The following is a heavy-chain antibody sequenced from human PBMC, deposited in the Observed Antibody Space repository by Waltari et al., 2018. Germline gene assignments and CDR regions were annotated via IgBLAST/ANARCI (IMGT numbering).Heavy chain of an antibody. Sequence: QVQLQESGPGLVKPSETLSLTCAVSGYSISSGYYWGWIRQPPGKGLEWIGSIYHSGSTYYNPSLKGRVTISVDTSKNKFSLKLSSVTAADTAVYYCALLNYYDSSGHLWADAFDIWGQGTMVTVSS. CDR1: GYSISSGYY. D-gene: IGHD3-22*01. CDR3: ALLNYYDSSGHLWADAFDI. V-gene: IGHV4-38-2*01. CDR2: IYHSGST. J-gene: IGHJ3*02.